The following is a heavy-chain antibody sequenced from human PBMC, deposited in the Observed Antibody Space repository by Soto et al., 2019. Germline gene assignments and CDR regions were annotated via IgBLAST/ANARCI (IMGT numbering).Heavy chain of an antibody. D-gene: IGHD2-2*02. CDR2: ISSSGSTI. CDR3: ARGLPQPLLYPQWAFDL. CDR1: GFTFSDYY. J-gene: IGHJ3*01. V-gene: IGHV3-11*01. Sequence: SLKLSCSASGFTFSDYYMSWIRQAPGKGLEWVSYISSSGSTIYYADSVKGRFTISRDNAKNSLYLQMNSLRAEDTAVYYCARGLPQPLLYPQWAFDLWGQGTMLTVSS.